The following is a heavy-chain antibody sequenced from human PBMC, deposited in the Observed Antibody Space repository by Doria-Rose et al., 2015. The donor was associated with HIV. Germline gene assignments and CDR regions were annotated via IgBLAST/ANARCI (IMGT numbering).Heavy chain of an antibody. CDR3: ARIKSSRWYHKYYFDF. CDR1: GVSLSSPGMG. D-gene: IGHD6-13*01. CDR2: IFSYDER. J-gene: IGHJ4*02. V-gene: IGHV2-26*01. Sequence: QITLKESGPALVKPTETLTPTCTVSGVSLSSPGMGVSWIRQPPGKALEWLANIFSYDERSYKTSLKSRLTISRGTSKSQVVLTMTDMDPVDTATYYCARIKSSRWYHKYYFDFWGQGTLVIVSA.